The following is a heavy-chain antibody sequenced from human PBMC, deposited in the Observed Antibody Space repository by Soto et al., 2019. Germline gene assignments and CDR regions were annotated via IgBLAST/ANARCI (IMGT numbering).Heavy chain of an antibody. CDR2: IRETGNT. Sequence: HPGGSLRLSCAASGFTFSNYAMSWIRQAPGKGLEWVSTIRETGNTYYADSVRGRFATSRDNSENTLYLQMSSLRAEDTAVYYCAKQQMGVIRALDYWGQGT. J-gene: IGHJ4*02. CDR3: AKQQMGVIRALDY. D-gene: IGHD1-26*01. V-gene: IGHV3-23*01. CDR1: GFTFSNYA.